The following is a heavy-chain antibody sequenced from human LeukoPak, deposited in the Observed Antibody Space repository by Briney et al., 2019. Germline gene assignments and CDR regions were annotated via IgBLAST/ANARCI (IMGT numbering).Heavy chain of an antibody. CDR2: IIPIFGTA. J-gene: IGHJ1*01. V-gene: IGHV1-69*13. D-gene: IGHD2-2*01. Sequence: ASVKVSCKASGYTFTSYAMNWVRQAPGQGLEWMGGIIPIFGTANYAQKFQGRVTITADESTSTAYMELSSLRSEDTAVYYYARGGVVPAATEYFQHWGQGTLVTVSS. CDR1: GYTFTSYA. CDR3: ARGGVVPAATEYFQH.